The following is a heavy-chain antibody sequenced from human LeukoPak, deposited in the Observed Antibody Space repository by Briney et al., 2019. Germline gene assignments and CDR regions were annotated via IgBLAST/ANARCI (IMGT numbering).Heavy chain of an antibody. CDR1: GYTLTELS. D-gene: IGHD2-15*01. V-gene: IGHV1-24*01. CDR3: ATDQDCSGGSCYRDAFDI. CDR2: FDPEDGET. Sequence: GASVKVSCKVSGYTLTELSMHWVRQAPGKGLEWMGGFDPEDGETIYAQKFQGRVTMTEDTPTDTAYMELSSLRSEDTAVYYCATDQDCSGGSCYRDAFDIWGQGTMVTVSS. J-gene: IGHJ3*02.